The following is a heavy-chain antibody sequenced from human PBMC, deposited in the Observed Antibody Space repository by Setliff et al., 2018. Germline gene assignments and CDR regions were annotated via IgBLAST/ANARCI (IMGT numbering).Heavy chain of an antibody. CDR2: IKQDGSEK. J-gene: IGHJ4*02. Sequence: ETLSLTCAVSGGPISSSNWWSWVRQAPGKGLEWVANIKQDGSEKYYVDSVKGRFTISRDNAKNSLYLQMNSLRAEDTAVYYCARDGGEYWGQGTLVTVSS. V-gene: IGHV3-7*01. CDR3: ARDGGEY. CDR1: GGPISSSNW. D-gene: IGHD3-16*01.